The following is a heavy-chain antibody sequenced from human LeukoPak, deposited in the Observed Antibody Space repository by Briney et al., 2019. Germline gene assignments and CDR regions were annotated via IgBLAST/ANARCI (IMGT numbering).Heavy chain of an antibody. CDR3: ATGGLGGSYLDY. V-gene: IGHV1-2*02. J-gene: IGHJ4*02. CDR1: GYTFTGYY. CDR2: INPNSGGT. Sequence: ASVKVSCKASGYTFTGYYMHWVRQAPGQGLEWMGWINPNSGGTNYAQKFQGRVTMTEDTSTDTAYMELSSLRSEDTAVYYCATGGLGGSYLDYWGQGTLVTVSS. D-gene: IGHD1-26*01.